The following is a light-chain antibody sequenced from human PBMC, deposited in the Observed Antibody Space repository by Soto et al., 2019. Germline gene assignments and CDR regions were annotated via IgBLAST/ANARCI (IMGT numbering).Light chain of an antibody. J-gene: IGKJ4*01. CDR2: WAS. CDR1: QSVLYSSNNKNY. Sequence: DIVMTQSPDSMAVSLGERATINCKSSQSVLYSSNNKNYLAWYQQKPGQPPKLXIYWASTRESGVPDRFSGSGSGTDFTLTISSLQADDVAVYYCQQYYSTPLTFGGGTKVDIK. CDR3: QQYYSTPLT. V-gene: IGKV4-1*01.